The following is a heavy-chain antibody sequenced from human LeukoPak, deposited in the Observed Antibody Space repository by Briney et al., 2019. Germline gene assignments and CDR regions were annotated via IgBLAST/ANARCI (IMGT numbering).Heavy chain of an antibody. CDR2: IYYSGST. CDR3: ARPSLTTVTTKALDAFDI. Sequence: SETLSLTCTVSGGSISSSSYYWGWIRQPPGKGLEWIGSIYYSGSTYYNPSLKSRVTISVDTSKNQFSLKLSSVTAADTAVYYCARPSLTTVTTKALDAFDIWVQGTMVTVSA. J-gene: IGHJ3*02. CDR1: GGSISSSSYY. V-gene: IGHV4-39*01. D-gene: IGHD4-17*01.